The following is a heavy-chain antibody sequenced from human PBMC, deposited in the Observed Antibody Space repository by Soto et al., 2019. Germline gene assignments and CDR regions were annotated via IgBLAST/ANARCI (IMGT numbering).Heavy chain of an antibody. J-gene: IGHJ6*02. CDR2: ILYDGSRK. V-gene: IGHV3-30*18. Sequence: GGSLRLSCAASGFTFSSYGMHWVRQAPGKGLEWVAVILYDGSRKYYADSVKGRFTISRDNSKNALYLQMSSLRAEDTALYYCVKDGSSGWPYFDDMDVWGRGTTVTVSS. CDR1: GFTFSSYG. D-gene: IGHD6-19*01. CDR3: VKDGSSGWPYFDDMDV.